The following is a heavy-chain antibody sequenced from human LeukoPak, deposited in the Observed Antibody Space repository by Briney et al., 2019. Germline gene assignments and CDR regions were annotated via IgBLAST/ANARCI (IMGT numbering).Heavy chain of an antibody. CDR2: IYTSGST. J-gene: IGHJ4*02. Sequence: SETLSLTCTVSGGSISSCYWSWIRQPAGKGLEWIGRIYTSGSTNYNPSLKSRVTISVDTSRNQFSLKLSSVTAADTAVYYCARLSRDGYNSIDYWGQGTLVTVSS. CDR3: ARLSRDGYNSIDY. D-gene: IGHD5-24*01. V-gene: IGHV4-4*07. CDR1: GGSISSCY.